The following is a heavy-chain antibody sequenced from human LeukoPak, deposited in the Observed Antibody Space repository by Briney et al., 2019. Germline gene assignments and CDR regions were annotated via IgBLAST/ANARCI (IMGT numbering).Heavy chain of an antibody. CDR3: ARSAGRLRYYGMDV. V-gene: IGHV4-34*01. D-gene: IGHD3-10*01. J-gene: IGHJ6*02. CDR2: INHSGST. Sequence: SETLSLTCAAYGGSFRGYYWSWIRQPPGKGLEWIGEINHSGSTNYNPSLKSRVTISVDTSKNQFSLKLSSVTAADTAVYYCARSAGRLRYYGMDVWGQGTTVTVSS. CDR1: GGSFRGYY.